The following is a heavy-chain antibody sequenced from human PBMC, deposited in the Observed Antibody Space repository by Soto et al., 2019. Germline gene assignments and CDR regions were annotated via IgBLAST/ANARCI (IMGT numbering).Heavy chain of an antibody. CDR2: TASDGNK. V-gene: IGHV3-30-3*01. D-gene: IGHD3-22*01. Sequence: QVQLVESGGDVVQPGRSLSLSCAVSGFTFNNYVIHWVRQAPGKGLEWVAVTASDGNKIYADSVKDRFTISRDSPNNKVNLEMNSLRSEDTAVYYCAREDESSGYAGTFRHWGQGTLVTVSP. J-gene: IGHJ1*01. CDR3: AREDESSGYAGTFRH. CDR1: GFTFNNYV.